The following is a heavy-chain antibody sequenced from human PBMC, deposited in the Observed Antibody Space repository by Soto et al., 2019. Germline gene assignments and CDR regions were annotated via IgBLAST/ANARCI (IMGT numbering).Heavy chain of an antibody. CDR2: MNPNSGNT. Sequence: GASVKVSCKASGYTFTSYDINWVRQATGQGLEWMGWMNPNSGNTGYAQKFQGRVTMTRNTSISTAYMELSSLRSEDTAVYYCARGVLLWFGELLPTNYYYYMDVWGKGTTVTVSS. CDR1: GYTFTSYD. CDR3: ARGVLLWFGELLPTNYYYYMDV. D-gene: IGHD3-10*01. V-gene: IGHV1-8*01. J-gene: IGHJ6*03.